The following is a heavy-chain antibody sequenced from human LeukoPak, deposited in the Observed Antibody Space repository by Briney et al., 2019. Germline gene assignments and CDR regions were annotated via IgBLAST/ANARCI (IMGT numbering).Heavy chain of an antibody. D-gene: IGHD2-21*02. CDR1: GYTFTSYG. CDR3: ARGIGDRFRLQHVIDY. J-gene: IGHJ4*02. Sequence: ASVKVSCKASGYTFTSYGISWVRQAPGQGLEWMGWISAYNGNTNYAQKLQGRVTMTTDTSTSTAYMELSSLRSEDTAVYYCARGIGDRFRLQHVIDYWGQGTLVTVSS. V-gene: IGHV1-18*01. CDR2: ISAYNGNT.